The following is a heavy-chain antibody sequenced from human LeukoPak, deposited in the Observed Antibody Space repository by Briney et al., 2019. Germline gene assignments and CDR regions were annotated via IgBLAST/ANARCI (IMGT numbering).Heavy chain of an antibody. V-gene: IGHV5-51*01. J-gene: IGHJ4*02. CDR2: IYPGDSDT. CDR3: AGRPYSGSYSETFDY. D-gene: IGHD1-26*01. CDR1: GYSFTSYW. Sequence: GESLKISCKGSGYSFTSYWICWVRPMPGKGLEWMGIIYPGDSDTRYSPSFQGQVTISADKSISTAYLQWSSLKASDTAMYYCAGRPYSGSYSETFDYWGQGTLVTVSS.